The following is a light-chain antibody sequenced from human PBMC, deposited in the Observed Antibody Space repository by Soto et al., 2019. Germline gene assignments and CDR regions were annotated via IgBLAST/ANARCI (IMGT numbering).Light chain of an antibody. Sequence: DIQLTQSPSALSASVGDRVTITCRASQSISSYLDWYQQKPGKAPKLLTSGASSIATGVPSRFSGSGSGTDFTLTISSLQPEDFATYYCQQYASVPFTCGGGTKVDIK. CDR2: GAS. CDR1: QSISSY. J-gene: IGKJ4*01. V-gene: IGKV1-39*01. CDR3: QQYASVPFT.